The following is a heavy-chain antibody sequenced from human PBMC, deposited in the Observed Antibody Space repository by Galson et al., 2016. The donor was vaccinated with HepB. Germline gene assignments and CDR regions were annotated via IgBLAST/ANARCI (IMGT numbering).Heavy chain of an antibody. CDR3: AREGESSGYCGNFDI. CDR2: ISSDGGSK. CDR1: GFPLSSDH. V-gene: IGHV3-30-3*01. D-gene: IGHD3-22*01. J-gene: IGHJ3*02. Sequence: SLRLSCAASGFPLSSDHIHWVRRGPGKGLEWGAAISSDGGSKYYAKSVKGRFTISRDSSRDTVDLEMNGLRDEDTAVNYCAREGESSGYCGNFDIWGPGTMVTVSS.